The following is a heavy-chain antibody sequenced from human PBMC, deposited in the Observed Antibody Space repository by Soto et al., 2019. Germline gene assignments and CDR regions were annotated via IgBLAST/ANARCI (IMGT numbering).Heavy chain of an antibody. V-gene: IGHV3-23*01. CDR1: GFTFISYA. Sequence: HPGGSLRLSCAASGFTFISYAMNWFRQPPGKGLEWVSYISNSGASTYSADSVKGRFTISRDNSKNTLSLQMNTLRTEDTAVYYCAKSGSHSDFDYWGQGTLVTVSS. J-gene: IGHJ4*02. CDR2: ISNSGAST. CDR3: AKSGSHSDFDY. D-gene: IGHD1-26*01.